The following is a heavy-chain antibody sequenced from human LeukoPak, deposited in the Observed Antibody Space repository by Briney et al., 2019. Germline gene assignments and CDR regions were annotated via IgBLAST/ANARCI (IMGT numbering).Heavy chain of an antibody. CDR3: SGGRDIAVAGPGGYFDY. D-gene: IGHD6-19*01. CDR1: GFTVSSNY. V-gene: IGHV3-66*01. CDR2: IYSGGST. Sequence: GGSLRLSCAASGFTVSSNYMSWVRQAPGKGLEWVSVIYSGGSTYYADSVKGRFTISRDNSKNTLYLQMNSLRAEDTAVYYCSGGRDIAVAGPGGYFDYWGQGSLVTVSS. J-gene: IGHJ4*02.